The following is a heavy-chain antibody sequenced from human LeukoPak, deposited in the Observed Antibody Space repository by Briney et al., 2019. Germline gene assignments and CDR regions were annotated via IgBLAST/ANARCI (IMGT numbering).Heavy chain of an antibody. CDR1: GFTFSSYG. V-gene: IGHV3-33*01. J-gene: IGHJ4*02. CDR3: ARDRDYYFDY. Sequence: GGSLRLSCAASGFTFSSYGMHWVRRAPGKGLEWVAVIWYDGSNKYYADSVKGRFTISRDNSKNTLYLQMNSLRAEDTAVYYCARDRDYYFDYWGQGTLVTVSS. CDR2: IWYDGSNK. D-gene: IGHD3/OR15-3a*01.